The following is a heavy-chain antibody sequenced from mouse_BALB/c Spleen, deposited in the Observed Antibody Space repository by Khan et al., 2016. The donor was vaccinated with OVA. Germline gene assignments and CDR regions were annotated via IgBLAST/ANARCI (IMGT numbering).Heavy chain of an antibody. CDR1: GFSLTGYG. CDR3: DMAYYGNYREAMDY. Sequence: QVQLQQSGPGLVAPSQSLSITCTVSGFSLTGYGVIWVRQPPGKGLEWLGMIWGDGSADCNSALKSRLSICKDNSKCPVFLKKNRLQTDDTARYYCDMAYYGNYREAMDYWGQGTSGTVSS. CDR2: IWGDGSA. J-gene: IGHJ4*01. D-gene: IGHD2-10*01. V-gene: IGHV2-6-7*01.